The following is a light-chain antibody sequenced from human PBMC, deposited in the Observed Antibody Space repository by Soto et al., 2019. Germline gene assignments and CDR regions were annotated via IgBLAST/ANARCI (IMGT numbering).Light chain of an antibody. Sequence: DIQLTQSPSFLSASAGDRVTITCRASQGISSFLAWYQPKPGRAPKLLIYAASTLQSGVPSRFSGSGSGTEFTLTSTSLQPEDFATYYCQQLNFFPITFGQGTRLEI. CDR2: AAS. V-gene: IGKV1-9*01. J-gene: IGKJ5*01. CDR1: QGISSF. CDR3: QQLNFFPIT.